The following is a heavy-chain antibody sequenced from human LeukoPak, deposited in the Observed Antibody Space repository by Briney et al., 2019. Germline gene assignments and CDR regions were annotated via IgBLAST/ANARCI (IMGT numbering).Heavy chain of an antibody. CDR2: IDRDGSRI. CDR1: GFTFSSYW. J-gene: IGHJ4*02. V-gene: IGHV3-74*01. D-gene: IGHD4-23*01. CDR3: VRGNDYGGPHY. Sequence: GGSLRLSCAVSGFTFSSYWMHWVRQAPGKGLVWVSRIDRDGSRINYADSVKGRFTISRDNGKNTLFLQMNSLRAEDAAAYDCVRGNDYGGPHYWGQGTLVTVSS.